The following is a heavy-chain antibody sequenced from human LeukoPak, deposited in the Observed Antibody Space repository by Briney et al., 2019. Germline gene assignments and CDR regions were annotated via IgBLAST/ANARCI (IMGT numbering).Heavy chain of an antibody. CDR3: ARVVQSTDSSGFYLPEYFQH. D-gene: IGHD3-22*01. CDR2: IIPIFGTA. V-gene: IGHV1-69*13. CDR1: GGTFSSYA. J-gene: IGHJ1*01. Sequence: SVKVSCKASGGTFSSYAISWVRQAPGQGLEWMGGIIPIFGTANYAQKFQGRVTITADESTSTAYMELSSLRSEDTAVYYCARVVQSTDSSGFYLPEYFQHWGQGTLVTVSS.